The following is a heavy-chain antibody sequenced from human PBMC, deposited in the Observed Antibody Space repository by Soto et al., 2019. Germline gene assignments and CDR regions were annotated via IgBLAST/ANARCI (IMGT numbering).Heavy chain of an antibody. Sequence: GGSLRLSCEASGFTFRNHGMHWVRQAPGKGLEWVAVIWYDGSDKYYGDSVKGRFTISRDNSKNKLYLEMNSLRAEDTAVYYCARGIASRRFDYLGQGVLVTVSS. V-gene: IGHV3-33*01. CDR1: GFTFRNHG. CDR3: ARGIASRRFDY. J-gene: IGHJ4*02. D-gene: IGHD6-6*01. CDR2: IWYDGSDK.